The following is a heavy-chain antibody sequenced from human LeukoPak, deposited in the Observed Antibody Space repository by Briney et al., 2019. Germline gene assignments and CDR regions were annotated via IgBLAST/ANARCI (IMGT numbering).Heavy chain of an antibody. Sequence: GGSLRLSCAASGFTFSSYAMSWVRQAPGKGLEWVSRINSDGITTTYADSVKGRFTISRGNAKNTLYLQMNSLRAEDTAVYYCARLHNNYGYHDFFDYWGQGTLVTVSS. D-gene: IGHD5-18*01. V-gene: IGHV3-74*01. CDR3: ARLHNNYGYHDFFDY. CDR2: INSDGITT. J-gene: IGHJ4*02. CDR1: GFTFSSYA.